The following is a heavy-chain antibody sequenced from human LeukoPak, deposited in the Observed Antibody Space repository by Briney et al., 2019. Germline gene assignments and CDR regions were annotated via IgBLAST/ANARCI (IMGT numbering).Heavy chain of an antibody. D-gene: IGHD2-15*01. CDR3: ARDWGYCSGGSCHPLPDAFDI. J-gene: IGHJ3*02. CDR1: GFTFSSYT. CDR2: ISSSSNYI. Sequence: PGGSLRLSCAASGFTFSSYTMNWVRQAPGKGLEWVSSISSSSNYIYYADSVKGRFTISRDNAKNSLYLQMNSLRAEDTAVYYCARDWGYCSGGSCHPLPDAFDIWGQGTMVTVSS. V-gene: IGHV3-21*01.